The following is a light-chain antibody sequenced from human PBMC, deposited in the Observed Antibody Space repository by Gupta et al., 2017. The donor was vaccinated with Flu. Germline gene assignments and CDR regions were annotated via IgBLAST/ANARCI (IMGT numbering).Light chain of an antibody. CDR2: TES. Sequence: PASLSASGGDRVTITGRASQDNKKYIDWYQQKPGKAPKHLIYTESSLQSGVPSRFSGSGTGTDFTLTISRLQPEDVGTYYCQQDNCNPWTFGQGT. CDR3: QQDNCNPWT. CDR1: QDNKKY. J-gene: IGKJ1*01. V-gene: IGKV1-16*01.